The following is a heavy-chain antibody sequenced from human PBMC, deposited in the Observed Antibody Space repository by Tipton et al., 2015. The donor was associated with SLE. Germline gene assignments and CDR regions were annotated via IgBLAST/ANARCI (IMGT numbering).Heavy chain of an antibody. CDR1: GFTFSSYS. V-gene: IGHV3-48*01. CDR3: AKDQDYGGSSRHFDS. CDR2: ISRSSSTI. Sequence: SLRLSCAASGFTFSSYSMNWVRQAPGKGLEWVSYISRSSSTIYYADSVKGRFTISRDNAKNSLYLQMNSLRAEDTAVYYCAKDQDYGGSSRHFDSWGQGTLVTVSS. J-gene: IGHJ4*02. D-gene: IGHD4-23*01.